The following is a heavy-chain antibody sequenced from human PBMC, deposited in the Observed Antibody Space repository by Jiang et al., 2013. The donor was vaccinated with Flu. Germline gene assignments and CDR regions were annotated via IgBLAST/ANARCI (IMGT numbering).Heavy chain of an antibody. CDR1: GFTFKNYA. CDR3: AKENSRYCSGGSCYRDWFDP. Sequence: EVQLVESGGGLVQPGGSLRLSCAASGFTFKNYAMSWVRQAPGKGLEWVSGISGSGDSTYYADSVKGRFTFSRDNFKNTLYLQMNSLRAEDTAVYYCAKENSRYCSGGSCYRDWFDPWGQGTLVTVSS. CDR2: ISGSGDST. D-gene: IGHD2-15*01. V-gene: IGHV3-23*04. J-gene: IGHJ5*02.